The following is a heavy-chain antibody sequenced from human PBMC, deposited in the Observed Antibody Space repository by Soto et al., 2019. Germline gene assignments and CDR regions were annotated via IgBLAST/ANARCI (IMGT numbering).Heavy chain of an antibody. D-gene: IGHD6-19*01. CDR3: ARDRGLVHTNYYYYYGMDV. V-gene: IGHV1-46*01. J-gene: IGHJ6*02. CDR1: GYTFTSYY. Sequence: ASVKVSCKASGYTFTSYYMHWVRQAPGQGLEWMGIINPSGGSTSYAQKFQGRVTISRDNAKNSLYLQMNSLRAEDTAVYYCARDRGLVHTNYYYYYGMDVWGQGTTVTVSS. CDR2: INPSGGST.